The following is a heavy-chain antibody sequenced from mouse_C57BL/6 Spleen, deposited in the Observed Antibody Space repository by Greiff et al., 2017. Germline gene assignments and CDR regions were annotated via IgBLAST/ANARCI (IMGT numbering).Heavy chain of an antibody. CDR1: GYTFTSYW. Sequence: VQLQQPGTELVKPGASVKLSCKASGYTFTSYWMHWVKQRPGQGLEWIGNINPSNGGTNYNEKFKSKAPLTVDKSSSTAYMQLSSLTSEDSAVYYCSRSVITTVVVDYWGQGTTLTVSS. J-gene: IGHJ2*01. CDR2: INPSNGGT. D-gene: IGHD1-1*01. CDR3: SRSVITTVVVDY. V-gene: IGHV1-53*01.